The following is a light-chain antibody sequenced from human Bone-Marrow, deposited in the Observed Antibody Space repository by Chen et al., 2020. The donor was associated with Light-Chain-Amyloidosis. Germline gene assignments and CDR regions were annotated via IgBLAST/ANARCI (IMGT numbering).Light chain of an antibody. CDR3: QHRTNWPWT. J-gene: IGKJ1*01. V-gene: IGKV3-11*01. Sequence: EIVLTQSPATLSLSPGERATLSCRASQSVSTYLAWYQQKPGQAPRLLIYDASSRATGIPSRFSGSGSATDFTLTISSLEPENFAVYYCQHRTNWPWTFGQGTKVEI. CDR2: DAS. CDR1: QSVSTY.